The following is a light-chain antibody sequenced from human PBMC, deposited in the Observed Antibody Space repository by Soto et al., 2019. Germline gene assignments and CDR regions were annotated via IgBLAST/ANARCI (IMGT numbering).Light chain of an antibody. CDR2: WAS. V-gene: IGKV4-1*01. J-gene: IGKJ1*01. Sequence: DIVMTQSADSLAVSLGERATINCKSSQSVFSNSNNKKYLAWYQQKPGQPPKLLIHWASIRESGVPDRFSGSGSGTDFTLTINSLQAEDVEVYYCQQYYSTPWTFGQGTKVEIK. CDR3: QQYYSTPWT. CDR1: QSVFSNSNNKKY.